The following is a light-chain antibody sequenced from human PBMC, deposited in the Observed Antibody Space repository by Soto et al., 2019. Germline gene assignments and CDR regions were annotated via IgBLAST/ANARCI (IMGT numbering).Light chain of an antibody. Sequence: DIQMTQSPSTLSASIGDRVTITCRASQSISNWLAWLQQKPGKAPKVLIFDASNLGSGVPSRFSGSGSGTEFTLTISSLQPGDFANYYCQQYNSYSPWTFGQGTKVDIK. CDR1: QSISNW. J-gene: IGKJ1*01. CDR3: QQYNSYSPWT. CDR2: DAS. V-gene: IGKV1-5*01.